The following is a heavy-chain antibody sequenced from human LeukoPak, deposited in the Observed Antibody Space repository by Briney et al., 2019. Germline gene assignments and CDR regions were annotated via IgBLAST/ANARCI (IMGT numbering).Heavy chain of an antibody. J-gene: IGHJ4*02. Sequence: SETLSLTCTVSGGSITTYYWSWIRQPPGKGLEWIGFIYYSGITNYNPSLKSRVTISVGTSKNQFSLKLSSATAADTAVYYCARVSHFDSSGYSPWGQGTLVTVSS. CDR2: IYYSGIT. CDR1: GGSITTYY. D-gene: IGHD3-22*01. V-gene: IGHV4-59*01. CDR3: ARVSHFDSSGYSP.